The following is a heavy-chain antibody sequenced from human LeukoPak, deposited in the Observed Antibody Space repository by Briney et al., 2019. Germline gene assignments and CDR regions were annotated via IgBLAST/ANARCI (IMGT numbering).Heavy chain of an antibody. J-gene: IGHJ4*02. D-gene: IGHD2-15*01. Sequence: SVKVSCKASGGTFSSYAISWVRQAPRQRLEWMVGSIPIFGTTNYAQKFQGRVTITAHETRSTAYMEPSRLRSEDTAVYYSASSELRLGYCSGGSCYFACNYWGQGTLVTVSS. CDR3: ASSELRLGYCSGGSCYFACNY. V-gene: IGHV1-69*13. CDR2: SIPIFGTT. CDR1: GGTFSSYA.